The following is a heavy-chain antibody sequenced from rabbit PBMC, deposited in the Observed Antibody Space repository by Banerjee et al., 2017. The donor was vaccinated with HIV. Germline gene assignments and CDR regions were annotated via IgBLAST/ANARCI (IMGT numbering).Heavy chain of an antibody. J-gene: IGHJ6*01. CDR2: INVVTGKA. CDR3: ARDTASSFSSYGMDL. Sequence: QEQLVESGGGLVKPEGSLKLSCTASGFSFSNKAVMCWVRQAPGKGLQWFACINVVTGKAVFATWAKGRFTISKTSSTTVTLQMTRLTAADTATYFCARDTASSFSSYGMDLWGPGTLVTVS. V-gene: IGHV1S45*01. D-gene: IGHD8-1*01. CDR1: GFSFSNKAV.